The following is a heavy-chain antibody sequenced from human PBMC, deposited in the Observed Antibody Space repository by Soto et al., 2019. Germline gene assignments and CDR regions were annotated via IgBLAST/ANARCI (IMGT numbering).Heavy chain of an antibody. CDR3: VKEIAAAQ. CDR2: INNDGSQT. D-gene: IGHD6-25*01. CDR1: GFTFSNYW. Sequence: EVQLVESGGALVQPGGSLRLTCATSGFTFSNYWMTWVRQAPGKGLEWVANINNDGSQTSFVDSVKGRFTIFRDNAKSSLYLQMNSLRGEDTAKYYCVKEIAAAQWGQGTLVTVSS. J-gene: IGHJ4*02. V-gene: IGHV3-7*01.